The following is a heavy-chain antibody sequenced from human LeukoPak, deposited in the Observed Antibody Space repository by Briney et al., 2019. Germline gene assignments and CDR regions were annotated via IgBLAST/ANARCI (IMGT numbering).Heavy chain of an antibody. CDR1: GFTLSSYW. V-gene: IGHV3-7*03. Sequence: PGGSLRLSCAASGFTLSSYWMSWVRQAPGKGLEWVANIKQDGSEKYYVDSVKGRFTISRDNAKNSLYLQMNSLRVEDTAVYYCANMPGAVAGTGGWDFDYWGQGTLITVSS. CDR3: ANMPGAVAGTGGWDFDY. D-gene: IGHD6-19*01. J-gene: IGHJ4*02. CDR2: IKQDGSEK.